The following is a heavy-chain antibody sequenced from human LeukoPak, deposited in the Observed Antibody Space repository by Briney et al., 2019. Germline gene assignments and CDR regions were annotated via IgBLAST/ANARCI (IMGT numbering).Heavy chain of an antibody. J-gene: IGHJ4*02. CDR2: IRFNGDST. Sequence: GGSLRLSCAASGFTFSTYGMHWVRQAPGKGLEWVAFIRFNGDSTYYSDSVKGRFTISRDNSKNTLYLQMNSLRAEDTAVYYCAKRYCDTFICAYFAYWGQGTLVTVSS. CDR3: AKRYCDTFICAYFAY. CDR1: GFTFSTYG. V-gene: IGHV3-30*02. D-gene: IGHD2/OR15-2a*01.